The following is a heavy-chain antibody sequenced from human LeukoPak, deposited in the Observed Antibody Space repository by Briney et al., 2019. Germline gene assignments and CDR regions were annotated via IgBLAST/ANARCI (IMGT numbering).Heavy chain of an antibody. V-gene: IGHV1-69*13. Sequence: GASVTVSCTASGGTFSSYAISWVRQAPGQGLEWMGGIIPIFGTANYAQKFQGRVTITADESTSTAYMELSSLRSEDTAVYYCARGSGIAVAGYYYYGMDVWGQGTTVTVSS. D-gene: IGHD6-19*01. CDR1: GGTFSSYA. J-gene: IGHJ6*02. CDR3: ARGSGIAVAGYYYYGMDV. CDR2: IIPIFGTA.